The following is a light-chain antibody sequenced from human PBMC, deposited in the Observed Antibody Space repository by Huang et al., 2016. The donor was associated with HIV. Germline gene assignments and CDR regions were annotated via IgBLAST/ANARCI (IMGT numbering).Light chain of an antibody. CDR3: QQYNNWPFT. J-gene: IGKJ3*01. CDR1: QSISSK. CDR2: GAS. V-gene: IGKV3-15*01. Sequence: ERVMTQSSVTLSVSPGERATFSCRASQSISSKLAWYQQKHGQAPRLLIYGASTRATGIPARVSGSASGTEFTLTISSLQSEDFAVYYCQQYNNWPFTFGPGTRVDIK.